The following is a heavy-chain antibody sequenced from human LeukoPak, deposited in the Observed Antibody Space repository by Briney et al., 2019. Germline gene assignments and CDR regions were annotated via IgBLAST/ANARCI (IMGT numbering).Heavy chain of an antibody. CDR2: IYYSGST. Sequence: PSETLSLTCAVSGTSISPYYWSWIRQPPGKGLEWIGYIYYSGSTNYNPSLKSRVTISIDTSENQVSLILRSVTAADTAVYYCAREVGDSDSDHWFDPWGQGTLVTVSS. D-gene: IGHD2-21*02. CDR3: AREVGDSDSDHWFDP. J-gene: IGHJ5*02. V-gene: IGHV4-59*01. CDR1: GTSISPYY.